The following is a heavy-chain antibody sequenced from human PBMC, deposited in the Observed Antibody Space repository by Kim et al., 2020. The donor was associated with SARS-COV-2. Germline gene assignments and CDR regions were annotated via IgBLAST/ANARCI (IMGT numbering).Heavy chain of an antibody. V-gene: IGHV4-59*01. J-gene: IGHJ4*02. D-gene: IGHD3-10*01. Sequence: KSRVTISVDTSKTQLSLKLSSVTAADTAVYYCARDAAGGSGSYYRSYFDYWGQGTLVTVSS. CDR3: ARDAAGGSGSYYRSYFDY.